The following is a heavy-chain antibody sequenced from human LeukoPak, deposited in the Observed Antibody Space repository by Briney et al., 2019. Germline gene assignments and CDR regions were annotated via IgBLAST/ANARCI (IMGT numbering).Heavy chain of an antibody. Sequence: SQTLSLTCTVSGGSISSGPYYWSWIRQPAGKGLEWIGRIYTSGSTNYNPSLKSRVTISVDTSKNQFSLNLSSVTAADTAVYYCARATYYDLLEDNANWFDPWGQGTLVTVS. CDR1: GGSISSGPYY. CDR3: ARATYYDLLEDNANWFDP. CDR2: IYTSGST. J-gene: IGHJ5*02. V-gene: IGHV4-61*02. D-gene: IGHD3-3*01.